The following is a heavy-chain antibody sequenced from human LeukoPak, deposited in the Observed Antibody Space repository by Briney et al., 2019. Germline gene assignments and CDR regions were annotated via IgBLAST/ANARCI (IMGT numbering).Heavy chain of an antibody. J-gene: IGHJ4*02. Sequence: SETLSLTCTVSGGSISSYYWSWIQQPPGKGLEWIGYIYYSGSTNYNPSLKSRVTISVDTSKNQFSLKLSSVTAADTAVYYCARARDDDYAYYFDYWGQGTLVTVSS. CDR3: ARARDDDYAYYFDY. V-gene: IGHV4-59*12. CDR1: GGSISSYY. D-gene: IGHD4-17*01. CDR2: IYYSGST.